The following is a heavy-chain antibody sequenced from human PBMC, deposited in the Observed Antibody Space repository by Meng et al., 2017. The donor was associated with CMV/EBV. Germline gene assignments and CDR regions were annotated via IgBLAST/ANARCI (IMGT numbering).Heavy chain of an antibody. CDR1: GFTFSSYS. CDR3: ARVKMATSSRGYFDY. CDR2: ISSSSYI. D-gene: IGHD5-24*01. J-gene: IGHJ4*02. Sequence: GESLKISCAASGFTFSSYSMNWVRQAPGKGLEWVSSISSSSYIYYADSVKGRFTISRDNAKNSLYLQMNSLRAEDTAVYYCARVKMATSSRGYFDYWGQGTLVTVSS. V-gene: IGHV3-21*01.